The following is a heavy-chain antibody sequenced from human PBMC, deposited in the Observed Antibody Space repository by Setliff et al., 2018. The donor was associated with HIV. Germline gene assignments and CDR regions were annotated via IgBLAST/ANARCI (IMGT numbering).Heavy chain of an antibody. V-gene: IGHV3-73*01. CDR3: AVSPDGDCATTKCANWFDP. Sequence: GGSLRLSCSASGFTFSGSALHWVRQASGKGLEWVGRIKTKPNGYATAHAASVKGRFTISRDDSQNTAYLQMNSLRAEDTAVYFCAVSPDGDCATTKCANWFDPWGQGTQVTVSS. J-gene: IGHJ5*02. D-gene: IGHD4-17*01. CDR1: GFTFSGSA. CDR2: IKTKPNGYAT.